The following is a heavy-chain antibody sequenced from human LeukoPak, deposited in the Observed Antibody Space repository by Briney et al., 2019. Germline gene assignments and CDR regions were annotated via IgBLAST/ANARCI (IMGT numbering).Heavy chain of an antibody. CDR3: ARGRRWFDY. D-gene: IGHD4-23*01. J-gene: IGHJ4*02. Sequence: SETLSLTCTVSGGSISSSSYYWGWIRQPPGKGLEWIGEINHSGSTNYNPSLKSRVTISVDTSKNQFSLKLSSVTAADTAVYYCARGRRWFDYWGQGTLVTVSS. V-gene: IGHV4-39*07. CDR2: INHSGST. CDR1: GGSISSSSYY.